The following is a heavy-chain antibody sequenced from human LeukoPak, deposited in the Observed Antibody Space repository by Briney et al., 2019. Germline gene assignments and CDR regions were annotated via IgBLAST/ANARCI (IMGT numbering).Heavy chain of an antibody. Sequence: PGGSLRLSCAASGFTFSSYSMNWVRQAPGKGLEWVSSISSSSSYIYYADSVKGRFTISRDNAKNSLYLQMNSLRAEDTAVYYCAKDRNGYSSGLYDYWGQGTLVTVSS. D-gene: IGHD6-19*01. CDR1: GFTFSSYS. CDR2: ISSSSSYI. J-gene: IGHJ4*02. V-gene: IGHV3-21*01. CDR3: AKDRNGYSSGLYDY.